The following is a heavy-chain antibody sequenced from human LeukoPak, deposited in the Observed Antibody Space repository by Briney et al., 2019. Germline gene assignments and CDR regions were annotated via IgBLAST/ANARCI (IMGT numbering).Heavy chain of an antibody. CDR1: GFSLSTSGMC. CDR2: IDWDDDK. CDR3: APMSGELLQSFDI. D-gene: IGHD1-26*01. V-gene: IGHV2-70*11. Sequence: SGPTLVNPTQTLTLTCTFSGFSLSTSGMCVSWIRQPPGTALEWLARIDWDDDKYYRTSLKTRLTNSKDTSKNQVVLTMTNMHPVDTATYYCAPMSGELLQSFDIWGQGTMVTVSS. J-gene: IGHJ3*02.